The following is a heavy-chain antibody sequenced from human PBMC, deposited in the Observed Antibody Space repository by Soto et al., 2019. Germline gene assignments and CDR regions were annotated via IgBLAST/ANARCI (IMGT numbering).Heavy chain of an antibody. Sequence: PSETLSLTCTVSGGSISSSSYYWGWIRQPPGKGLEWIGSIYYSGSTYYNPSLKSRVTISVDTSKNQFSLKLSSVTAADTAVYYCARRPIAAAAYYYYYGVDVWGQGTTVTVSS. D-gene: IGHD6-13*01. CDR2: IYYSGST. CDR1: GGSISSSSYY. V-gene: IGHV4-39*01. J-gene: IGHJ6*02. CDR3: ARRPIAAAAYYYYYGVDV.